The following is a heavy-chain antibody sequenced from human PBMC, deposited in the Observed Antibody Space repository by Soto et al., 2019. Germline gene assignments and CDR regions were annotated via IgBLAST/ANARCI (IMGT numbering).Heavy chain of an antibody. CDR1: GGSVSSSSYY. V-gene: IGHV4-39*01. D-gene: IGHD3-3*01. CDR2: IYHSGST. J-gene: IGHJ4*02. Sequence: PSETLSLTCTVSGGSVSSSSYYWGWIRQPPGKGLEWIGSIYHSGSTYYNPSLKSRVTISVDTSKNQFSLKLSSVTAADTAVYYCARGSPLFLNYDLTDDFDYWGQGTLVTVSS. CDR3: ARGSPLFLNYDLTDDFDY.